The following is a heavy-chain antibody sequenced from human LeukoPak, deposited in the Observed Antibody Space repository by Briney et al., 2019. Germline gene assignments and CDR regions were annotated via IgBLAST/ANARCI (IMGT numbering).Heavy chain of an antibody. CDR1: GFTFSSYW. CDR3: ARDWCSGGNCYQYYFDY. D-gene: IGHD2-15*01. Sequence: GGSLRLSCAASGFTFSSYWMHWVRQAPEKGLVWVSRINSDGSNTNYADSVKGRFTISRDNAKNTLYLQMNSLRAEDTAVYYCARDWCSGGNCYQYYFDYWGQGTLVTVSS. J-gene: IGHJ4*02. CDR2: INSDGSNT. V-gene: IGHV3-74*01.